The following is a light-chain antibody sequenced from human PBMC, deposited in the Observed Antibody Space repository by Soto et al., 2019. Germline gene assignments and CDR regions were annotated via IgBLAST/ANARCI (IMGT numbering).Light chain of an antibody. J-gene: IGKJ1*01. CDR1: QSVGSS. CDR3: QQYKNWPPWT. V-gene: IGKV3-15*01. CDR2: GAS. Sequence: EVVMTQSPATLSVSPRERATLSCRASQSVGSSVAWYQHKPGQAPRLLIFGASSRATGIPARFSGSGSGTDFTLTISSLQSEDFAVYYCQQYKNWPPWTFGQGTKVEIK.